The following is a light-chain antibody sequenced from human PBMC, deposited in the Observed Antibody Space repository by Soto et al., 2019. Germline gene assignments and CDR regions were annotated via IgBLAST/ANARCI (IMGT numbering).Light chain of an antibody. CDR2: RAS. CDR1: QSVSSTF. Sequence: EIVLTQSPGTLSLTPGERATLSCRASQSVSSTFLAWYQQKPGQDPKVLIYRASTRATGIPDRFSGSGSGIDFTLTISRLEPEDFAMYYCQQYESSRTFVQGTKVEMK. J-gene: IGKJ1*01. CDR3: QQYESSRT. V-gene: IGKV3-20*01.